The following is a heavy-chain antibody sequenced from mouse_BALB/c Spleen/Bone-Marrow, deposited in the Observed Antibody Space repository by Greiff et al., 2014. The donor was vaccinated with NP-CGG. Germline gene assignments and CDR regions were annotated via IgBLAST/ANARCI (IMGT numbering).Heavy chain of an antibody. V-gene: IGHV1-54*01. CDR2: INPGSGGT. CDR3: ARIYYGNYY. J-gene: IGHJ2*01. CDR1: GYAFTNYL. Sequence: QVQLQQSGAELVRPGTSVKVSCKASGYAFTNYLIEWVKQRPGQGLEWIGVINPGSGGTNYNEKFKGKATLTADKSSSTAYMQFSSLTSDDSAVYFCARIYYGNYYWGQGTTLTVSS. D-gene: IGHD2-1*01.